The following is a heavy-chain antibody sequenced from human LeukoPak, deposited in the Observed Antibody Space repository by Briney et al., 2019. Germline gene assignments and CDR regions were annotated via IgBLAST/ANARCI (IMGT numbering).Heavy chain of an antibody. CDR1: GGTFSSYA. V-gene: IGHV1-69*05. Sequence: VASVKVSCKASGGTFSSYAINWVRQAPGQGLEWMGRIIPIFGTANYAQKFQGRVTITTDESTSTAYMELSSLRSEDTAVYYCARLAAQGDWFDPWGQGTLVTVSS. J-gene: IGHJ5*02. CDR3: ARLAAQGDWFDP. CDR2: IIPIFGTA. D-gene: IGHD6-6*01.